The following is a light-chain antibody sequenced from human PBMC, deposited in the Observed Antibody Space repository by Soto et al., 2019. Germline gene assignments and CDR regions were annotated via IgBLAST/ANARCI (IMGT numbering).Light chain of an antibody. V-gene: IGKV3-15*01. J-gene: IGKJ2*01. CDR1: QSVSSN. CDR3: QQYKNWPPFT. CDR2: GAS. Sequence: EIVMTQSPATLSVSPGDRATLSCRASQSVSSNLAWYQQRPGQAPRLLIYGASTRATGIPARFSGSGSGTEFTLTISSLQSDDSAVYYCQQYKNWPPFTFGQGTKLEIK.